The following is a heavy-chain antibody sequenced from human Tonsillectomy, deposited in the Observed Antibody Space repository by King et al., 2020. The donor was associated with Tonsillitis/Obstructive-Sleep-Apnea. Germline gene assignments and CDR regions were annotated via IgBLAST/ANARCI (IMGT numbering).Heavy chain of an antibody. J-gene: IGHJ4*02. D-gene: IGHD2-2*02. CDR3: TRDQGIPYCTGTTCYNSFDY. CDR1: GFTFSSYA. CDR2: ISYGGGSIK. V-gene: IGHV3-30*04. Sequence: VQLVESGGGVVQPGRSLRLSCAASGFTFSSYAMHWVRQAPGKGLEWVAVISYGGGSIKYYADSVKGRFTISRDNSKNTLYLQMNSLRAEDTAVYYCTRDQGIPYCTGTTCYNSFDYWGQGTLVTVSS.